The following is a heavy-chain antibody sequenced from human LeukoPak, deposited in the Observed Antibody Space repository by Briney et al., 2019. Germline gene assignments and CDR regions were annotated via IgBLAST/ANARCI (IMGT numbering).Heavy chain of an antibody. CDR3: AHSAPYCSGGSCLGY. J-gene: IGHJ4*02. CDR1: GFTFSSYS. D-gene: IGHD2-15*01. Sequence: GGSLRLSCAASGFTFSSYSMNWVRQAPGKGLEWVSSISSSSSYIYYADSVKGRFTISRDNAKNSLYLQMNSLRAEDTAVYYCAHSAPYCSGGSCLGYWGQGTLVTVSS. V-gene: IGHV3-21*01. CDR2: ISSSSSYI.